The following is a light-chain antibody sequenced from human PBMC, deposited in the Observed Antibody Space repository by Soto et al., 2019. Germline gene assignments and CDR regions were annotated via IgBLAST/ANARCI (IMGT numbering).Light chain of an antibody. CDR1: QGVSSSY. V-gene: IGKV3-15*01. J-gene: IGKJ5*01. CDR3: KQYNKWRK. Sequence: EIVLTQSPVTLSLSPGEVATLSCRASQGVSSSYLDWYQQKPGQSPRLLIYGASTRATGIPARISGSGSGKEFTLTISSLQSEDFAVYYCKQYNKWRKFGQGTRLEIK. CDR2: GAS.